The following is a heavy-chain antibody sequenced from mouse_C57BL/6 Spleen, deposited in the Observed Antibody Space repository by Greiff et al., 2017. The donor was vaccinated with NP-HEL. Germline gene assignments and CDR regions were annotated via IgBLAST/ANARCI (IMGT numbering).Heavy chain of an antibody. V-gene: IGHV1-82*01. Sequence: QVQLQQSGPELVKPGASVKISCKASGYAFSSSWMNWVKQRPGKGLEWIGRIYPGDGDTNYNGKFKGKATLTADTSSSTAYMQLSSLTSEDSAVYFCANYYDYPYYYAMDYWGQGTSVTVSS. CDR1: GYAFSSSW. CDR3: ANYYDYPYYYAMDY. D-gene: IGHD2-4*01. J-gene: IGHJ4*01. CDR2: IYPGDGDT.